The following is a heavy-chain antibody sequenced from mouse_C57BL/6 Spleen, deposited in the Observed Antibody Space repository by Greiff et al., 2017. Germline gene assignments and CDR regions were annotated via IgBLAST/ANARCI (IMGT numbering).Heavy chain of an antibody. D-gene: IGHD1-1*01. J-gene: IGHJ2*01. CDR1: GYTFTSYW. CDR2: IHPNSGST. V-gene: IGHV1-64*01. CDR3: ATTVVATGDY. Sequence: VQLQQPGAELVKPGASVKLSCKASGYTFTSYWMHWVKQRPGQGLEWIGMIHPNSGSTNYNEKFKSKATLTVYKSSSTAYMQLSSLTSEDSAVYYCATTVVATGDYWGQGTTLTVSS.